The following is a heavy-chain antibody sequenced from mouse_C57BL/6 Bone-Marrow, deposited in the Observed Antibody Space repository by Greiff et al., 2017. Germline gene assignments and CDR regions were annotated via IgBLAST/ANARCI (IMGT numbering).Heavy chain of an antibody. Sequence: QVHVKQSGAELARPGASVKMSCKASGYTFTSYTMHWVKQRPGQGLEWIGYINPSSGYTKYNQKFKDKATLTADKSSSTAYMQLSSLTSEDSAVYYCVYSNWDDGGYWGQGTTLTVSS. CDR2: INPSSGYT. V-gene: IGHV1-4*01. CDR1: GYTFTSYT. J-gene: IGHJ2*01. CDR3: VYSNWDDGGY. D-gene: IGHD4-1*02.